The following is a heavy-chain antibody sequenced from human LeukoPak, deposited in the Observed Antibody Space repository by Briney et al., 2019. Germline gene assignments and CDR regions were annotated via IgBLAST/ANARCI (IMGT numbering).Heavy chain of an antibody. J-gene: IGHJ6*02. Sequence: SETLSLTCTVSGGSISSYYWSWIRQPPGKGLEWIGYTYYSGSTNYNPSLKSRVTISVDTSKNQFSLKLSSVTAADTAVYYCARLTTVVSYGMDVWGQGTTVTVSS. D-gene: IGHD2-2*01. CDR2: TYYSGST. V-gene: IGHV4-59*01. CDR3: ARLTTVVSYGMDV. CDR1: GGSISSYY.